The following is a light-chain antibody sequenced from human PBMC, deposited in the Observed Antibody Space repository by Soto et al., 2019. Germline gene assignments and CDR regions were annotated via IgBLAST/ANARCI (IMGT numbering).Light chain of an antibody. CDR3: SSYTSSSTRV. CDR1: TSDVGSYNY. CDR2: DVS. J-gene: IGLJ3*02. Sequence: QSALTQPASVSGSPGQSITISCTGTTSDVGSYNYVSWYQKNPGKAPKLLVYDVSNRPSGGSNRFSGSKSGNTASLTISGLQPEDEADEYCSSYTSSSTRVFGGGTKLTVL. V-gene: IGLV2-14*01.